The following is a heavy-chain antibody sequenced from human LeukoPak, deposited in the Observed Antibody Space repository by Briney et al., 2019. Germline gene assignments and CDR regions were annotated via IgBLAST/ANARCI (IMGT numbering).Heavy chain of an antibody. J-gene: IGHJ5*02. V-gene: IGHV3-30*18. CDR1: GFTIGNHG. CDR3: AKDWGSSDWYNWFDP. D-gene: IGHD6-19*01. Sequence: GGSLRLSCAVSGFTIGNHGMHWVRQAAGKGLVWVAMISHDGGVEYYRDSVKGRFIISRDNSNNILYLQMSSLRLEDTAVYYCAKDWGSSDWYNWFDPWGQGTLVTVSS. CDR2: ISHDGGVE.